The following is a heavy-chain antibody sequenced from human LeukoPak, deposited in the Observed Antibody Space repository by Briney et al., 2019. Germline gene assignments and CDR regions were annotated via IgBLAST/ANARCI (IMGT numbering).Heavy chain of an antibody. CDR2: INPNSGGT. CDR3: ARDRITMVRGVITGGY. D-gene: IGHD3-10*01. J-gene: IGHJ4*02. CDR1: GYTFTGYY. Sequence: ASVKVSCKASGYTFTGYYMHWVRQAPGQGLEWMGWINPNSGGTNYAQKFQGRVTMTRDTSISTAYMELSRLRSDDTAVYYCARDRITMVRGVITGGYWGQGTLVTVSS. V-gene: IGHV1-2*02.